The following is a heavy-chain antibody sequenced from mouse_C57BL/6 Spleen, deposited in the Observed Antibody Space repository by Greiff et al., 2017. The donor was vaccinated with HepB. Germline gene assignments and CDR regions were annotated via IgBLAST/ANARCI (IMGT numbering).Heavy chain of an antibody. CDR2: ISYDGSN. CDR1: GYSITSGYY. V-gene: IGHV3-6*01. CDR3: EREPLAYYYGSSYDAMDY. J-gene: IGHJ4*01. D-gene: IGHD1-1*01. Sequence: EVKLVESGPGLVKPSQSLSLTCSVTGYSITSGYYWNWIRQFPGNKLEWMGYISYDGSNNYNPSLKNRISITRDTSKNQFFLKLTSVTTEDTATYYCEREPLAYYYGSSYDAMDYWGQGTSVTVSS.